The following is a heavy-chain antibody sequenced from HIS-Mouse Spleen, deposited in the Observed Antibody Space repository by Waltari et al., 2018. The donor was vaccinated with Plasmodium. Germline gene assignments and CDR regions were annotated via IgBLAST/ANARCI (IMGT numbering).Heavy chain of an antibody. CDR3: ARVTSSGVYWYFDL. Sequence: QVQLQPWGAGLLKPSETLSLTCAVYGGSFSGYYWRWIRPPPGKGLEWIGEINHSGSTNYNPSLKSRVTISVDTSKNQFSLKLSSVTAADTAVYYCARVTSSGVYWYFDLWGRGTLVTVSS. CDR1: GGSFSGYY. CDR2: INHSGST. J-gene: IGHJ2*01. D-gene: IGHD3-3*01. V-gene: IGHV4-34*01.